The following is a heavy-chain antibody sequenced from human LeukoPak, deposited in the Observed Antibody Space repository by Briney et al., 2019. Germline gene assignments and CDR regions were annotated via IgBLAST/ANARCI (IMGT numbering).Heavy chain of an antibody. D-gene: IGHD4-17*01. Sequence: GGSLRLSCAASGFTVSSNYMSWVRQAPGKGLEWVSVIYSGGSTYYADSVKGRFTISRDNSKNTLYLQMNSLSAEDTAVYYCAREGGDYVSDYWGQGTLVIVSS. CDR1: GFTVSSNY. CDR3: AREGGDYVSDY. CDR2: IYSGGST. V-gene: IGHV3-66*01. J-gene: IGHJ4*02.